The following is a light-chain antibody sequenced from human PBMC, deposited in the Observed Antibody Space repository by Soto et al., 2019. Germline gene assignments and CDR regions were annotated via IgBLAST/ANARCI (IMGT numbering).Light chain of an antibody. Sequence: EIVLTQSPGTLSLSPGDRATLSCRASESVSSTYLAWYQQKPGQAPRLLIYGASSRACGIPDRFSGSGSGTDFTLTISRLEPEDFAVYYCQQYGSSPPDTFGGGTKVEIK. V-gene: IGKV3-20*01. CDR2: GAS. J-gene: IGKJ4*01. CDR3: QQYGSSPPDT. CDR1: ESVSSTY.